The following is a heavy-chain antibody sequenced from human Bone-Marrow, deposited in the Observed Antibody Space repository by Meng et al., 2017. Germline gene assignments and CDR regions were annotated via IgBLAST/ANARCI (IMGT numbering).Heavy chain of an antibody. D-gene: IGHD6-13*01. J-gene: IGHJ4*02. Sequence: QGELQESGQGLLKPSWALSLTCAASGDSISRSNWWSWVRQPPGKGLEWVGEIYHSGNTNYNASLKSRVTLSIDKSKNQFSLKLSSVTAADTAVYYCARKAVAGNFDYWGQGTLVTVSS. CDR1: GDSISRSNW. CDR3: ARKAVAGNFDY. CDR2: IYHSGNT. V-gene: IGHV4-4*02.